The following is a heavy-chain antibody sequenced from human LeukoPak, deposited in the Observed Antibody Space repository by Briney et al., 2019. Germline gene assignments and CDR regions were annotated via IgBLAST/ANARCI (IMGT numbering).Heavy chain of an antibody. CDR3: ARHYGP. V-gene: IGHV4-39*01. J-gene: IGHJ5*02. D-gene: IGHD3-10*01. CDR1: GFIVNSNY. Sequence: GSLRLSCAASGFIVNSNYMNWVRQAPGKGLEWIGSIYDSGSTYYNPSLKSRVTISVDTSKNQFSLKLNSVTAADTAVYYCARHYGPWGQGTLVTVSS. CDR2: IYDSGST.